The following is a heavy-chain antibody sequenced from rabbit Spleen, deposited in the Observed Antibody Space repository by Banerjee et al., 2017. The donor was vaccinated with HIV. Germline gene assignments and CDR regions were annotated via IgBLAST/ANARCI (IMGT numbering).Heavy chain of an antibody. Sequence: QLTETGGGLVQPGGSLTLSCKASGIDFTKYYITWVRQAPGKGLEWIGIIYAAKGSTDYASWVNGRFTISSDNAQNTLFLHLNSLTAADTATYFCARLGLIVGGYGNLWGPGTLVTVS. CDR1: GIDFTKYY. V-gene: IGHV1S7*01. D-gene: IGHD3-1*01. J-gene: IGHJ6*01. CDR2: IYAAKGST. CDR3: ARLGLIVGGYGNL.